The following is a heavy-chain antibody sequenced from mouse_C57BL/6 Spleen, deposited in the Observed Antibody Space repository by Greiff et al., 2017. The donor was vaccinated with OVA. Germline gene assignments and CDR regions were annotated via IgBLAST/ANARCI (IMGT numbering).Heavy chain of an antibody. D-gene: IGHD4-1*01. Sequence: EVQLQQSGAELVRPGASVKLSCTASGFNIKDDYMHWVKQRPEQGLGWIGWVDPENGDNEYASKFQGKATITAETSSNTGYLQLSSPTAEDTAVYYGTTFGTAWGFDDWGQGTTLTVSS. CDR1: GFNIKDDY. CDR2: VDPENGDN. J-gene: IGHJ2*01. CDR3: TTFGTAWGFDD. V-gene: IGHV14-4*01.